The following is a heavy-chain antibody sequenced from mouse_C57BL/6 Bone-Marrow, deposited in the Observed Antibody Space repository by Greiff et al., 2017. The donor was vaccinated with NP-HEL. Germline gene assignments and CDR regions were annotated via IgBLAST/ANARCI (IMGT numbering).Heavy chain of an antibody. V-gene: IGHV14-3*01. D-gene: IGHD1-1*02. CDR1: GFTITNTY. J-gene: IGHJ3*01. CDR2: IDPANGNT. Sequence: EVQLQQSVAELVRPGASVKLSCTASGFTITNTYMHWVKQRPVHGLEWIGRIDPANGNTNYAPKFQGKATITAATSSNTAYLQLSSLTSEDTAIYYYGGGCWFAYWGQGTLVTVSA. CDR3: GGGCWFAY.